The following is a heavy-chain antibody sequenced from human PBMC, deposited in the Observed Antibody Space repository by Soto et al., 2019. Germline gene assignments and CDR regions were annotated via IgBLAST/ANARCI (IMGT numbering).Heavy chain of an antibody. CDR1: GFTFSSYA. CDR2: ISGSGGST. Sequence: GGSLRLSCAASGFTFSSYAMSWVRQASGKGLEWVSAISGSGGSTYYADSVKGRFTISRDNSKNTLYLQMNSLRAEDTAVYYCARKKNYDYVWGSYRYSDHDAFDIWGQGTMVTVSS. V-gene: IGHV3-23*01. CDR3: ARKKNYDYVWGSYRYSDHDAFDI. J-gene: IGHJ3*02. D-gene: IGHD3-16*02.